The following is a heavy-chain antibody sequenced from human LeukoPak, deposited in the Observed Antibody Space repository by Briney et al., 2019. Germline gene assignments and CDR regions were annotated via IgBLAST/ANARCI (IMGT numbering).Heavy chain of an antibody. V-gene: IGHV4-39*01. Sequence: PSQTLSLTCTVSDGSISSSSYYWGWIRQPPGKGLEWIGSIYYSGSTYYNPSLKSRVTISVDTSKNQFSLKLSSVTAADTAVYYCARLFLQTMIVVVTPNYYFDYWGQGTLVTVSS. D-gene: IGHD3-22*01. J-gene: IGHJ4*02. CDR3: ARLFLQTMIVVVTPNYYFDY. CDR2: IYYSGST. CDR1: DGSISSSSYY.